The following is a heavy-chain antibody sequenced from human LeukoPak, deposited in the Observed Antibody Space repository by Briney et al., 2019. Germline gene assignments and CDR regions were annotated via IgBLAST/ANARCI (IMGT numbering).Heavy chain of an antibody. Sequence: SETLSLTCAVSGGSISSSNWWCWVRHPPGKGLEWMGGIYHSGSTNYNPSLKSRVTISVDKSKNQFSLKLSSVTAADTAVYYCARGRDKYSSSWYGNYWGQGTLVTVSS. J-gene: IGHJ4*02. CDR2: IYHSGST. CDR3: ARGRDKYSSSWYGNY. D-gene: IGHD6-13*01. CDR1: GGSISSSNW. V-gene: IGHV4-4*02.